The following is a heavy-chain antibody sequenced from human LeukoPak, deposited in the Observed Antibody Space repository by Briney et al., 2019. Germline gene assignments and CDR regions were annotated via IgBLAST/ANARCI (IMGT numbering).Heavy chain of an antibody. D-gene: IGHD3-9*01. CDR1: GFTFDDYG. CDR3: ARGSPIVVVPAATEGADYDILTGYYSYYMDV. J-gene: IGHJ6*03. CDR2: INWNGDSR. V-gene: IGHV3-20*04. Sequence: PGGSLRLSCAASGFTFDDYGMSWVRQAPGKGLEWVSGINWNGDSRGYADSVKGRFTISRDNAKNSLYVQINSLRAEDTAVYYCARGSPIVVVPAATEGADYDILTGYYSYYMDVWGKGTTVTVSS.